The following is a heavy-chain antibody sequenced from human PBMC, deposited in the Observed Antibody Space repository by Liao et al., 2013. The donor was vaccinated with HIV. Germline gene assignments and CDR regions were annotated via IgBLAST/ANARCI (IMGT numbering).Heavy chain of an antibody. Sequence: QVQLQQWGAGLLKPSQTLSLTCTVSGDLIRRDNYYWTWIRQPAGRGLEWIGHIYTGMSTTGTTNYNPSLKSRVTISVDTSKNQFSLKLSSVTAADTAVYYCARHYYDSSGSPFQHWGQGTLVTVSS. CDR1: GDLIRRDNYY. D-gene: IGHD3-22*01. CDR3: ARHYYDSSGSPFQH. V-gene: IGHV4-61*02. J-gene: IGHJ1*01. CDR2: IYTGMSTTGTT.